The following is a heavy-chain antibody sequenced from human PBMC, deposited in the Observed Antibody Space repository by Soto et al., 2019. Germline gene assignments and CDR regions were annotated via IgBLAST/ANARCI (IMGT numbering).Heavy chain of an antibody. CDR2: IDSSSVYI. J-gene: IGHJ5*02. V-gene: IGHV3-21*01. CDR3: VRESISGTGWFDP. D-gene: IGHD1-1*01. CDR1: GFSFSDYS. Sequence: PGGSVRLSCAASGFSFSDYSMNWVRQAPGKRLEWVSSIDSSSVYIYYADSLKGRFTISRDNAKNSLHLQMNSLRAEDTAVYYCVRESISGTGWFDPWGQGTLVTVSS.